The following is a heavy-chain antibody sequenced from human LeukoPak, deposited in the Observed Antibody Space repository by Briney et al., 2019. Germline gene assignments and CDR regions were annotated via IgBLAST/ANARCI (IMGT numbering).Heavy chain of an antibody. V-gene: IGHV3-30*02. CDR1: GFTFSSYG. Sequence: GGSLRLSCAASGFTFSSYGMHWVRQAPGKGLEWVAFIRYDGSNKYYADSVKGRFTISRDNSKNTLYLQMNSLRAEDTAVYYCAKDQTELWFGELPGIDYWGQGTLATVSS. D-gene: IGHD3-10*01. CDR2: IRYDGSNK. J-gene: IGHJ4*02. CDR3: AKDQTELWFGELPGIDY.